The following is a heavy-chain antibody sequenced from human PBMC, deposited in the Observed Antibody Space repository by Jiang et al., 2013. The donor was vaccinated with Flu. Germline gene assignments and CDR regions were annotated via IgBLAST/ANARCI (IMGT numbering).Heavy chain of an antibody. J-gene: IGHJ4*02. Sequence: SGAEVKKPGSSVKVSCKASGGTFSTDAISWVRQVPGQGLEWMGTILPMFNRIDYAQKFQGRLAFSANISTTTAYMELSSLKSDDTAVYYCVRQGGLGYFVHWGQGSLVSVSS. CDR1: GGTFSTDA. CDR2: ILPMFNRI. V-gene: IGHV1-69*04. CDR3: VRQGGLGYFVH. D-gene: IGHD3-9*01.